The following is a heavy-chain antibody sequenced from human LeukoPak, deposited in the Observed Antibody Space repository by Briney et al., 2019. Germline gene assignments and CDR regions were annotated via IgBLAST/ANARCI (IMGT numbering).Heavy chain of an antibody. Sequence: PSETLSLTCTVSGDSVSSISYYWSWIRQRPGKGLEGIRCIYDSGGTYYNPSLKIRITISVDTSKNQFSLKLSSVTDAATAVYYCARPIYGDCPWGWDFDLWGRGTLVSVSS. J-gene: IGHJ2*01. CDR2: IYDSGGT. CDR1: GDSVSSISYY. V-gene: IGHV4-31*03. CDR3: ARPIYGDCPWGWDFDL. D-gene: IGHD4-17*01.